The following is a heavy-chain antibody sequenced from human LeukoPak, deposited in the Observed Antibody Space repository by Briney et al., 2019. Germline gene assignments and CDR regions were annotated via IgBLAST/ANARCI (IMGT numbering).Heavy chain of an antibody. CDR3: AREYSYGPGKGTIDY. V-gene: IGHV4-4*07. J-gene: IGHJ4*02. CDR2: IYTSGST. CDR1: GGSISSYY. D-gene: IGHD5-18*01. Sequence: SETLSLTCTVSGGSISSYYWSWIRQPAGKGLEWIGRIYTSGSTNYNPSLKSRVTMSVDTSKNQFSLRLSSVTAADTAVYYCAREYSYGPGKGTIDYWGQGTLVTASS.